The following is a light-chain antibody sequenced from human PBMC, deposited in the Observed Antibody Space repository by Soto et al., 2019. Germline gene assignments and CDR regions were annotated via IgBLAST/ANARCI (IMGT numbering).Light chain of an antibody. CDR2: GAS. CDR1: QGISYH. V-gene: IGKV1-27*01. CDR3: QKYSGAPRT. Sequence: DLLLTQSPSSLSSSVGERVTITCRASQGISYHVAWYQQKPGKVPKLLIYGASTLQSGVPSRFSGSGSGTDFTLTISSLQPEDFATYYCQKYSGAPRTFGQGTKVDIK. J-gene: IGKJ1*01.